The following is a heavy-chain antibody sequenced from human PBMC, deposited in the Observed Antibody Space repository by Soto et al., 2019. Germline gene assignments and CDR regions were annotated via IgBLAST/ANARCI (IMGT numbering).Heavy chain of an antibody. V-gene: IGHV3-23*01. CDR2: IGGSGGST. Sequence: GGSLRLSCAASGFTFSSYAMSWVRQAPGKGLEWVSAIGGSGGSTYYADSVKGRFTISRDNSKNTLYLQMNSLRAEDTAVYYCAKDTRLQLWTSYCLDSGGQGTLVTVSS. CDR3: AKDTRLQLWTSYCLDS. CDR1: GFTFSSYA. J-gene: IGHJ4*02. D-gene: IGHD5-18*01.